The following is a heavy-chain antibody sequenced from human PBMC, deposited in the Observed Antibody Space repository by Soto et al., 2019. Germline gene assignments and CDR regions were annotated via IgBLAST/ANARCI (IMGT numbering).Heavy chain of an antibody. V-gene: IGHV4-31*03. J-gene: IGHJ6*02. CDR1: GGSISSGGYY. CDR3: ARSPDSSGYYPRWYYYGMDV. CDR2: IYYSGST. D-gene: IGHD3-22*01. Sequence: PSETLSLTCTVSGGSISSGGYYWSWIRQHPGKGLEWIGYIYYSGSTYYNPSLKSRVTMSVDTSKNQFSLKLSSVAAADTAVYYCARSPDSSGYYPRWYYYGMDVWGQGTTVTVSS.